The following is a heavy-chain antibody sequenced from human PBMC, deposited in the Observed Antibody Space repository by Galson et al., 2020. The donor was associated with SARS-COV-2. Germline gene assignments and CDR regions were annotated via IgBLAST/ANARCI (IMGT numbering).Heavy chain of an antibody. CDR2: TYYRYQWYN. D-gene: IGHD2-2*01. CDR3: ARDHVRVVYCSSTSCPYNWFDP. CDR1: GDSVSSNSAA. V-gene: IGHV6-1*01. J-gene: IGHJ5*02. Sequence: SQTLSLTCAISGDSVSSNSAAWNWIRQSPSRGLEWLGRTYYRYQWYNDYAVSVKSRITINPDTSTNQFSLQLNSVTPEDTAVYYCARDHVRVVYCSSTSCPYNWFDPWGQGTLVTVSS.